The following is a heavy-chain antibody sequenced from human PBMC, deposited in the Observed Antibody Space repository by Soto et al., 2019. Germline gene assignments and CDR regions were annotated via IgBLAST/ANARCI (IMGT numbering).Heavy chain of an antibody. CDR1: GGSLSSSSYY. J-gene: IGHJ6*02. V-gene: IGHV4-39*01. D-gene: IGHD2-15*01. CDR2: IYYSGST. Sequence: TSETLSLTCTLSGGSLSSSSYYSGWIRQPPGKGLEWIGSIYYSGSTYYNPSLKSRVTISVDTSKNQFSLKLSSVTAADTAVYYCATTGSPMDVWGQGTTVTVSS. CDR3: ATTGSPMDV.